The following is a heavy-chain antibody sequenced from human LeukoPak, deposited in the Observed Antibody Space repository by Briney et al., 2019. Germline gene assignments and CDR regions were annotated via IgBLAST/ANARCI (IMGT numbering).Heavy chain of an antibody. D-gene: IGHD1-26*01. CDR3: VWELPRDDY. J-gene: IGHJ4*02. CDR2: IKSKIDGGTT. CDR1: GFTFSNAW. V-gene: IGHV3-15*01. Sequence: GGSLGLSCAASGFTFSNAWMSWVRQAPGKGLEWVGRIKSKIDGGTTDYAAPVKGRFSISRDDSKNTLFLQMNSLKTEDTAVYYCVWELPRDDYWGQGTLVTVSS.